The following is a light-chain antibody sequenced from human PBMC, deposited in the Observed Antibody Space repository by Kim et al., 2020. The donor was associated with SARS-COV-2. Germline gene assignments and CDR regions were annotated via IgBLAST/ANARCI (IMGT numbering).Light chain of an antibody. V-gene: IGKV2-30*02. CDR1: QSSVRGDGNRC. CDR2: KVS. Sequence: LGPPASISCRSSQSSVRGDGNRCWQWVRQRPGQSPRRLLYKVSTRDPGVPDRSSGSGSAPDFTLKTSSVEAEDVGVYYCMQGTHLLGQGTKLDIK. J-gene: IGKJ2*01. CDR3: MQGTHL.